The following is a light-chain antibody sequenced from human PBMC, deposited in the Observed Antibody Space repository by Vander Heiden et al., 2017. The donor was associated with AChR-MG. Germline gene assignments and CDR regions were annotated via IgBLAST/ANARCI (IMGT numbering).Light chain of an antibody. CDR3: QVWDRTNDHVV. CDR1: KIGSKS. V-gene: IGLV3-21*03. J-gene: IGLJ3*02. Sequence: SYVLAQPPSVSVAPGKTARITCGGTKIGSKSVHWFQQKAGQAPVVVVYDDTGRPSGIPERVSGSNSGNTATLTITRVEAGDEADYYCQVWDRTNDHVVFGGGTKLTVL. CDR2: DDT.